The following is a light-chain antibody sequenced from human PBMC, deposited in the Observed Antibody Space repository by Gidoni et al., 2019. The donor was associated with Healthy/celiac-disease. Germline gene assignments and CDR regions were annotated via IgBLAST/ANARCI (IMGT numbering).Light chain of an antibody. J-gene: IGLJ3*02. CDR3: GTWDSSLSAEV. V-gene: IGLV1-51*01. Sequence: QSVLTHPPPVSAAPGQKVTIPCSGSSSNIGNNYVSWYQQLPGTAPKLLIYDNNKRPSEIPDRFSGSKSGTSATLGITGLQTGDEADYYCGTWDSSLSAEVFGGGTKLTVL. CDR2: DNN. CDR1: SSNIGNNY.